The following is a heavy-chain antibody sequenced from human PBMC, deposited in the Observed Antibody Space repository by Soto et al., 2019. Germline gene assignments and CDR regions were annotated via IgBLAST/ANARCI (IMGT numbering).Heavy chain of an antibody. CDR1: GGSISSYY. V-gene: IGHV4-59*01. Sequence: QVQLQESGPGLVKPSETLSLTCTVSGGSISSYYWSWIRQPPGKGLEWIGYIYYSGSTNYNPSLKSRVTISVDTSKNQFSLKLSSVTAADTAVYYCARAAVAGFDDAFDIWGQGTMVTVSS. CDR3: ARAAVAGFDDAFDI. J-gene: IGHJ3*02. CDR2: IYYSGST. D-gene: IGHD6-19*01.